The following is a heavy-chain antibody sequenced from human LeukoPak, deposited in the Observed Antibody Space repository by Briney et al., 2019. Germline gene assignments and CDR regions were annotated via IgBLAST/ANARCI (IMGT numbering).Heavy chain of an antibody. V-gene: IGHV1-8*01. Sequence: ASVKVSCKASGYTFTSYDINCVRQATGQGLEWMGWMNPNRGNTGYAQKFQGRVTMTRNTSINTAYMELSSLRSEETAGYYCARGRNSNPYGMDVWGQGTTVTVSS. CDR3: ARGRNSNPYGMDV. CDR2: MNPNRGNT. D-gene: IGHD4-11*01. J-gene: IGHJ6*02. CDR1: GYTFTSYD.